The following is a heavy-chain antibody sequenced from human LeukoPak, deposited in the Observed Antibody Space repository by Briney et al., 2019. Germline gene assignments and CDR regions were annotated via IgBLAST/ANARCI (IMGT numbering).Heavy chain of an antibody. Sequence: GASVKVSCKASGYTFTSYAISWVRQAPGQGLEWMGGIIPIFGTANYAQKFQGRVTITADESTSTAYMELSSLRSEDTAVYYCAINYGGNSGDAFDIWGQGTMVTVSS. J-gene: IGHJ3*02. CDR3: AINYGGNSGDAFDI. CDR2: IIPIFGTA. V-gene: IGHV1-69*13. D-gene: IGHD4-23*01. CDR1: GYTFTSYA.